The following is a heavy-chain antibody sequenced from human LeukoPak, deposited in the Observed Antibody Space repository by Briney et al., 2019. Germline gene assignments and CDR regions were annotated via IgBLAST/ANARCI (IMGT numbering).Heavy chain of an antibody. D-gene: IGHD1-14*01. CDR3: AKGSGINHYHWIDP. J-gene: IGHJ5*02. CDR1: EFTFSNYA. Sequence: PGGSLRLSCAASEFTFSNYAMNWVRQAPGKGLEWVSGISGGGGSTYYADSVNGRFTISRDNSKNTLYLQMDSLRAEDTALYYCAKGSGINHYHWIDPWGQGTLVTVSS. V-gene: IGHV3-23*01. CDR2: ISGGGGST.